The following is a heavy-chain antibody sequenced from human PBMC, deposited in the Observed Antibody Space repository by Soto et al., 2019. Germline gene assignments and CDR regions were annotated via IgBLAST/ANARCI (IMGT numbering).Heavy chain of an antibody. J-gene: IGHJ4*02. D-gene: IGHD5-18*01. CDR2: ISGSGGSI. V-gene: IGHV3-23*01. CDR3: ARDVQLPSFDC. Sequence: GGSLRLSCAASGFTFSNYAMNWVRQAPGKGLEWVSIISGSGGSIYYADSVKGRFTISRDNSKNTLYLQMNSLRAEDTAVYYCARDVQLPSFDCWGQGTLVTVSS. CDR1: GFTFSNYA.